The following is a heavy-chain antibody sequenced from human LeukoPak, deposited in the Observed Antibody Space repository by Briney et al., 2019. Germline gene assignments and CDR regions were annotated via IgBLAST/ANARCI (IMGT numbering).Heavy chain of an antibody. CDR3: AGSGDYYYYGMDV. J-gene: IGHJ6*02. V-gene: IGHV3-23*01. D-gene: IGHD2-8*02. Sequence: GGSLRLSCAASGFTFSSYAMSRVRQAPGKGLEWVSAISGSGGSTYYADSVKGRFTISRDNSKNTLYLQMNSLRAEDTAVYYCAGSGDYYYYGMDVWGQGTTVTVSS. CDR2: ISGSGGST. CDR1: GFTFSSYA.